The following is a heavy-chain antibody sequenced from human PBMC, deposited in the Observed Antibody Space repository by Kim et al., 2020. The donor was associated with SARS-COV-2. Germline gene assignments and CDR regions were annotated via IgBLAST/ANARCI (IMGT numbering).Heavy chain of an antibody. V-gene: IGHV4-59*01. CDR2: IYYSGST. CDR1: GGSISSYY. CDR3: ARDGRDGYNYSFLDY. J-gene: IGHJ4*02. Sequence: SETLSLTCTVSGGSISSYYWSWIRQPPGKGLEWIGYIYYSGSTNYNPSLKSRVTISVDTSKNQFSLKLSSVTAADTAVYYCARDGRDGYNYSFLDYWGQGTLVTVSS. D-gene: IGHD5-12*01.